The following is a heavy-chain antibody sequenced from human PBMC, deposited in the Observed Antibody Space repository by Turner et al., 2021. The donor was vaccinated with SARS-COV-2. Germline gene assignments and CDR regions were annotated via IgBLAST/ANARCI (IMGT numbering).Heavy chain of an antibody. D-gene: IGHD6-19*01. Sequence: QVHLVQSGAEVKTPGATVNVSCKTSGYTFTSDGIIWVRQAPGQGLEWMGWISAYNGNTNDAQKLQGRVTMTSDTSTSTAYMELRSMRSDDKAVYDCAREGVAGFDFWGQGTLVTVSS. CDR3: AREGVAGFDF. CDR2: ISAYNGNT. CDR1: GYTFTSDG. V-gene: IGHV1-18*01. J-gene: IGHJ4*02.